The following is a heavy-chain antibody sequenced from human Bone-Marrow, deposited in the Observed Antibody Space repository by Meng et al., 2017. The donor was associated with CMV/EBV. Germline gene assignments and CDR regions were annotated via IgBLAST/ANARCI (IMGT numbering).Heavy chain of an antibody. V-gene: IGHV3-30*02. CDR2: IRYDGSNK. CDR3: ASGYSYGDYFDY. J-gene: IGHJ4*02. Sequence: GESLKISCAASGFTFSSYGMHWVRQAPGKGLEWVAFIRYDGSNKYYADSVKGRFTISRDNAKNSLYLQMNSLRAEDTAVYYCASGYSYGDYFDYWGQGTLVTVSS. CDR1: GFTFSSYG. D-gene: IGHD5-18*01.